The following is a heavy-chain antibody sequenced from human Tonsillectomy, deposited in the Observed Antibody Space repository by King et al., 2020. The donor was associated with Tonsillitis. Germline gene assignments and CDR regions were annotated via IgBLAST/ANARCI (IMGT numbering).Heavy chain of an antibody. V-gene: IGHV4-61*02. CDR2: IYTNGST. CDR1: GGSISSGDYY. J-gene: IGHJ4*02. CDR3: AREIGSGTYYAY. Sequence: MQLQESGPGLVKPSQTVSLTCTVSGGSISSGDYYWSWIRQPAGKGLEWIGRIYTNGSTNYNPSLKSRVTMSVDTSKNQLSLQLSSVTAADTAFYYCAREIGSGTYYAYGGQGTRVPVS. D-gene: IGHD3-10*01.